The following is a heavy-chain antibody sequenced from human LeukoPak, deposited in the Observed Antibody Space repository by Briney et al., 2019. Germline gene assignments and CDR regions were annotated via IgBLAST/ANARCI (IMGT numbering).Heavy chain of an antibody. CDR3: ARDGITIFGVDPFDY. V-gene: IGHV4-4*07. Sequence: SETLSLTCTVSGGSISSYYWSWIRQPAGKGLEWIGRIYTSGSTNYNPSLKSRVTMSVDTSKNQFSLKLSSVTAADTAVYYCARDGITIFGVDPFDYWGQGTLVTVSS. CDR1: GGSISSYY. J-gene: IGHJ4*02. CDR2: IYTSGST. D-gene: IGHD3-3*01.